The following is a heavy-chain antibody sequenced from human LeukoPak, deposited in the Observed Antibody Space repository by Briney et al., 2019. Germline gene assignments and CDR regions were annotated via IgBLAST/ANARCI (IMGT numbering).Heavy chain of an antibody. Sequence: SETLSLTCTVSGGSISSYFCTWIRQPAAMGLEWIGRIYTSGSTNYKPSLKSRVTMSVDTSKNQFSLTLSYVPAADTAVYFCARGSTRYDYWGQGTMVTVSS. CDR3: ARGSTRYDY. D-gene: IGHD2-2*01. J-gene: IGHJ4*02. V-gene: IGHV4-4*07. CDR2: IYTSGST. CDR1: GGSISSYF.